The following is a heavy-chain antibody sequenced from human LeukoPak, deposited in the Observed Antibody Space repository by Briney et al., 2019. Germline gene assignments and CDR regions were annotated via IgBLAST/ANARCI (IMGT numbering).Heavy chain of an antibody. CDR2: ISYSGTI. D-gene: IGHD4-23*01. Sequence: SGTLSLTCTVSGDSINNFYWGSIRQSPGKGLEWIGYISYSGTISYNPSLKSRVTVSVDTSRNHFSLKLSSVTAADTAVYYCARDYGGKFDYWGQGTLVTVSS. V-gene: IGHV4-59*01. J-gene: IGHJ4*02. CDR3: ARDYGGKFDY. CDR1: GDSINNFY.